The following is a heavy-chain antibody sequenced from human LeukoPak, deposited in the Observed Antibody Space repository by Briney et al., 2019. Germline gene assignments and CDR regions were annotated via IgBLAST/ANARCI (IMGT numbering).Heavy chain of an antibody. D-gene: IGHD3-10*01. V-gene: IGHV3-30*18. CDR3: AKAILYYYGSGSYYYGMDV. J-gene: IGHJ6*02. CDR1: GFTFSSYG. CDR2: ISYDGSNK. Sequence: GGSLRLSCAASGFTFSSYGMHWVRQAPGKGLEWVAVISYDGSNKYYADSVKGRFTISRDNSKNTLYLQMNSLRAEDTAVYYCAKAILYYYGSGSYYYGMDVWGQGTTVTVSS.